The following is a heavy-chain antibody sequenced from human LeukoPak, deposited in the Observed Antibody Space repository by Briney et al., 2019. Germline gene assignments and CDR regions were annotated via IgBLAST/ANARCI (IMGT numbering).Heavy chain of an antibody. Sequence: ASVKVSCKASGYTFTSYDINWVRQATGQGLEWMGGIIPIFGTANYAQKFQGRVTITADESTSTAYMELSSLRSEDTAVYYCARLEVGYCTNGVCYTDYWGQGTLVTVSS. CDR3: ARLEVGYCTNGVCYTDY. J-gene: IGHJ4*02. CDR1: GYTFTSYD. CDR2: IIPIFGTA. D-gene: IGHD2-8*01. V-gene: IGHV1-69*13.